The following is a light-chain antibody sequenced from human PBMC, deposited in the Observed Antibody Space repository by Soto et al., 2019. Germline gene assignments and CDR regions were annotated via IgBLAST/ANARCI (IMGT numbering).Light chain of an antibody. CDR2: AAS. Sequence: AIRMTQSPSTFSASTGDRVTITCRASQSIGTYLAWYQQIPGRAPKLLIFAASTLQRGVPSRFSGSGSGTDFTLTISCLQSEDFATYYCQQYYIYPPTFVGGTKVEIK. CDR3: QQYYIYPPT. V-gene: IGKV1-8*01. J-gene: IGKJ4*01. CDR1: QSIGTY.